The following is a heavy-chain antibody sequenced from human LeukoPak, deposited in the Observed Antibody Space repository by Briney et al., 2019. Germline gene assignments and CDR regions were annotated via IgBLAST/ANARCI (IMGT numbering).Heavy chain of an antibody. Sequence: GGSLRLSCAASGFTFSSYWMSWVRQAPGKGLEWVAYIRSDGNEKFYMDSVKGRFTISRDNAKNSLYLQMDSLRVDDTAVYYCARGRGFDSWGQGALVTISS. V-gene: IGHV3-7*01. CDR2: IRSDGNEK. CDR3: ARGRGFDS. J-gene: IGHJ4*02. CDR1: GFTFSSYW.